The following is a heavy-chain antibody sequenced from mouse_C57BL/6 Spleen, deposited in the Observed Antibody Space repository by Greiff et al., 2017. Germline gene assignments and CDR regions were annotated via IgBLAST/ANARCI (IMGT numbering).Heavy chain of an antibody. D-gene: IGHD1-1*01. CDR1: GYTFTSYW. CDR2: MDPTSGGT. Sequence: QVQLQQPGAELVKPGASVKLSCKASGYTFTSYWMHWVKQRPGRGLEWIGRMDPTSGGTKYNEKFKSKATLTVDKPSSTAYMQLSSLTSEDAAVYYCAFTTVVGYFDVWGTGTTVTVSS. J-gene: IGHJ1*03. CDR3: AFTTVVGYFDV. V-gene: IGHV1-72*01.